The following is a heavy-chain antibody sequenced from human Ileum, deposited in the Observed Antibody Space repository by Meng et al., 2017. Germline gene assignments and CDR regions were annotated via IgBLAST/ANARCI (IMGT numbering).Heavy chain of an antibody. CDR3: ARDLLGPAIAASGYFDP. Sequence: ESVLGLVTPSGTLSLTCAFSAGSISCSIGGSWVPQPPGKGLEWIGEIYHTGSTNYNPSLKSRVTMSLDKSKNQFFLDLTSVTAADTAVYYCARDLLGPAIAASGYFDPWGQGTLVTVSS. D-gene: IGHD5-12*01. J-gene: IGHJ5*02. CDR2: IYHTGST. V-gene: IGHV4-4*02. CDR1: AGSISCSIG.